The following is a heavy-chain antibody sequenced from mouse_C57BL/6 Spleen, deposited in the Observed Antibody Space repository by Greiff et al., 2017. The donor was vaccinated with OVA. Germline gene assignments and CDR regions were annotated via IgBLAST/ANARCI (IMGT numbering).Heavy chain of an antibody. J-gene: IGHJ4*01. CDR2: IYPRSGNT. CDR3: ARRDYGSSSSYAMDY. CDR1: GYTFTSYG. Sequence: VMLVESGAELARPGASVKLSCKASGYTFTSYGISWVKQRTGQGLEWIGEIYPRSGNTYYNEKFKGKATLTADKSSSTAYMELRSLTSEDSAVYFCARRDYGSSSSYAMDYWGQGTSVTVSS. D-gene: IGHD1-1*01. V-gene: IGHV1-81*01.